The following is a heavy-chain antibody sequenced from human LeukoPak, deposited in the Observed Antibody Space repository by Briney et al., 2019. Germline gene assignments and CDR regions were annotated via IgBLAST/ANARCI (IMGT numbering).Heavy chain of an antibody. V-gene: IGHV1-2*02. J-gene: IGHJ4*02. CDR1: GYKFTGYY. D-gene: IGHD3-16*02. Sequence: ASVKVSCKASGYKFTGYYMHWVRQAPGQGLEWMGWINPNSGGTNYAQKFQGRVTMTRDTSISTAYMELSRLRSDDTAVYYCAQGDMITFGGVIVSLHFDYWGQGTLVTVSS. CDR2: INPNSGGT. CDR3: AQGDMITFGGVIVSLHFDY.